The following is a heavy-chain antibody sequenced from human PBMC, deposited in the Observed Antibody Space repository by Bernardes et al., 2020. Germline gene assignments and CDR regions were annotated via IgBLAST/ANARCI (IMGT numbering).Heavy chain of an antibody. D-gene: IGHD2-2*01. V-gene: IGHV4-34*01. CDR2: INPSGSP. J-gene: IGHJ5*02. CDR3: ARVGGRGVVVPATILEGCFDP. CDR1: GGSFIGYS. Sequence: SETLSLTCAVYGGSFIGYSWSWIRQPPGKGLEWIADINPSGSPNSNPSLKSRVTISVDTSKNQFSLKLSSVTAADTAVYYCARVGGRGVVVPATILEGCFDPWGEGTLVTVSS.